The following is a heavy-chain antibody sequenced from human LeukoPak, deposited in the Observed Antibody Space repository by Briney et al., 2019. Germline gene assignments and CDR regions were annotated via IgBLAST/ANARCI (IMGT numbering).Heavy chain of an antibody. D-gene: IGHD2-2*03. V-gene: IGHV3-53*01. CDR1: GFTFSDDY. CDR3: ARVDRLADAFDI. CDR2: IYSGGST. J-gene: IGHJ3*02. Sequence: PGGSLRLSCAASGFTFSDDYMSWVRQAPGKGLEWVSVIYSGGSTYYADSVKGRFTISRDNSKNTLYLQMNSLRAEDTAVYYCARVDRLADAFDIWGQGTMVTVSS.